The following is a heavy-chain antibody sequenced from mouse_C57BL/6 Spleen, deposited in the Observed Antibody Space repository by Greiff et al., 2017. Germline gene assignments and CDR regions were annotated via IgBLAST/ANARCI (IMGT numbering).Heavy chain of an antibody. CDR1: GYTFTSYW. CDR3: AVYYYGSSYGGMDY. J-gene: IGHJ4*01. Sequence: QVQLQQSGAELVRPGSSVKLSCKASGYTFTSYWMHWVKQRPIQGLEWIGNIDPSDSETHYNQKFKDKATLTVDKSSSTAYMQLSSLTSEDSAVYYCAVYYYGSSYGGMDYWGQGTSVTVSS. D-gene: IGHD1-1*01. V-gene: IGHV1-52*01. CDR2: IDPSDSET.